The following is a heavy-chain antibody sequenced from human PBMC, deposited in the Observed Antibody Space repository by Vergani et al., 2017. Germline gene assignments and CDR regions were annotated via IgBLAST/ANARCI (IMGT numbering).Heavy chain of an antibody. D-gene: IGHD3-10*01. CDR3: ARSRIYDGAGSPDY. CDR1: GASVNSYY. V-gene: IGHV4-59*02. CDR2: VSFRGDT. Sequence: QVKLQESGPGLVKPSETLSLTCTVSGASVNSYYWSWIRQPPGKGLEWMGYVSFRGDTLYGTSVKGRMTISLNTSSNQFSLYLTSVTAADTAVYYCARSRIYDGAGSPDYWGQGTLVTVSS. J-gene: IGHJ4*02.